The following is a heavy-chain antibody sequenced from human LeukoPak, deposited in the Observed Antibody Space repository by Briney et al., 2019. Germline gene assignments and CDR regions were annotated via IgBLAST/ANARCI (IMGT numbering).Heavy chain of an antibody. CDR3: TRVQAGRAGLMDV. CDR1: GFTLSSYW. Sequence: GGSLRLSCAASGFTLSSYWMHWVRQAPGEGLVWLSRIDPDGSTTNYADSVKGRFTTSRDNAKNTLYLQMNSLRAEDTALYYCTRVQAGRAGLMDVWGRGTTVTVSS. J-gene: IGHJ6*02. D-gene: IGHD6-13*01. V-gene: IGHV3-74*01. CDR2: IDPDGSTT.